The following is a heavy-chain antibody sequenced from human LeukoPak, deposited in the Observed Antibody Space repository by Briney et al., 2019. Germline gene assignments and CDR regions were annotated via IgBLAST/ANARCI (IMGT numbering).Heavy chain of an antibody. CDR2: ICYSGST. CDR1: GGSISSYY. CDR3: ARGRDPWAVTKELDY. V-gene: IGHV4-59*06. D-gene: IGHD4-17*01. J-gene: IGHJ4*02. Sequence: PSETLSLTCTVSGGSISSYYWSWIRQPPGKGLEWIGYICYSGSTYYNPSLKSRVTISVDTSKNQFSLKLSSVTAADTAVYYCARGRDPWAVTKELDYWGQGTLVTVSS.